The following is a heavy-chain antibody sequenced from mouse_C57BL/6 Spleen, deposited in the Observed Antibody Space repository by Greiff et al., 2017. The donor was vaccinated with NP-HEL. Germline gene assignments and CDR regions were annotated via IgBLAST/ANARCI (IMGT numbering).Heavy chain of an antibody. CDR1: GFTFSSYA. CDR3: ASLGEGAWFAY. Sequence: EVQGVESGGGLVKPGGSLKLSCAASGFTFSSYAMSWVRQTPEKRLEWVATISDGGSSTYYPDNVKGRFTISRDNAKNNLYLQMSHLKSEDTAMYYCASLGEGAWFAYWGQGTLVTVSA. V-gene: IGHV5-4*01. CDR2: ISDGGSST. J-gene: IGHJ3*01. D-gene: IGHD4-1*01.